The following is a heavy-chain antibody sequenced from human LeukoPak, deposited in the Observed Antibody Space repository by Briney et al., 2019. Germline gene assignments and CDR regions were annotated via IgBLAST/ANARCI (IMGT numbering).Heavy chain of an antibody. CDR3: ARVSRSSGWSFWFDT. CDR1: GYIFNAYA. J-gene: IGHJ5*02. D-gene: IGHD6-13*01. Sequence: ASVKVSCKASGYIFNAYAMSWVRQAPGQGLECMGWIDTNTGNPTSARGFTGRFVFSLDTSVSTAYLQISSLKAEDTAVYYCARVSRSSGWSFWFDTWGQGTLVTVSS. CDR2: IDTNTGNP. V-gene: IGHV7-4-1*02.